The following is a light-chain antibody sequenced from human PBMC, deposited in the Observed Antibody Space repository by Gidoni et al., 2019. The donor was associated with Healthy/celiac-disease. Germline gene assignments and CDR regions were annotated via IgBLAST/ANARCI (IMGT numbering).Light chain of an antibody. CDR3: NSYTASSTLV. CDR2: EVN. V-gene: IGLV2-14*01. Sequence: QSALTQSASVSGSPGQSITISCTGTSSDVGNYNYVSWYQQHAGKAPKLIIYEVNNRPSGVSNRFSGSKSGNTASLTISGLQAEDEADYYCNSYTASSTLVFGGGTKLTVL. J-gene: IGLJ2*01. CDR1: SSDVGNYNY.